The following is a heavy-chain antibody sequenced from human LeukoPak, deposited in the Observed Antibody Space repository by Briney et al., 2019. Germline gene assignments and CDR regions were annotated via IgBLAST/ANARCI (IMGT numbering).Heavy chain of an antibody. Sequence: GGSLRLSCAASGFTFSSYGMNWVRQAPGKGLEWVSSISSSGSYIYYADSVKGRFTTSRDNAKNSLYLQMNSLRAEDTAVYYCARSHGGNSGWFDPWGQGTLVTVSS. V-gene: IGHV3-21*01. CDR1: GFTFSSYG. J-gene: IGHJ5*02. CDR2: ISSSGSYI. CDR3: ARSHGGNSGWFDP. D-gene: IGHD4-23*01.